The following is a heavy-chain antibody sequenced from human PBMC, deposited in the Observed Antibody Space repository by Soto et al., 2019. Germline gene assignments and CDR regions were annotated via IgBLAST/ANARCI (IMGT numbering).Heavy chain of an antibody. J-gene: IGHJ4*02. CDR1: GYTFTGYY. Sequence: ASVKVSCKASGYTFTGYYMHWVRQAPGQGLEWMGWINPNSGGTNYAQKFQGRVTMTRDTSISTAYMELSRLRSDDTAVYYCARYYYDSSGYYYPYFDYWGQGTLVTVSS. V-gene: IGHV1-2*02. CDR2: INPNSGGT. D-gene: IGHD3-22*01. CDR3: ARYYYDSSGYYYPYFDY.